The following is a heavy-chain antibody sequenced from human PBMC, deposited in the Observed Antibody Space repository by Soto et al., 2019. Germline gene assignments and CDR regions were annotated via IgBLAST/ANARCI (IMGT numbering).Heavy chain of an antibody. CDR1: GLTFSNYW. CDR2: INTDGST. J-gene: IGHJ6*03. CDR3: ARDRNYYYMDV. V-gene: IGHV3-74*01. Sequence: GGSLRLSCAASGLTFSNYWMHWVRQAPGKGLVWVSRINTDGSTTYAGSVRGRFTISRDNAKNTLYLQMNSLRAEDTAVYYCARDRNYYYMDVWGKGTTVTVSS.